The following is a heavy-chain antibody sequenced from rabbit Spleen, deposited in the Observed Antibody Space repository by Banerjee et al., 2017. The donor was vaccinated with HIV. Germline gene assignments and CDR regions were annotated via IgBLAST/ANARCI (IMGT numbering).Heavy chain of an antibody. J-gene: IGHJ3*01. V-gene: IGHV1S45*01. CDR1: GFSFSDRDV. CDR3: ARDTGTSFSSYGMDL. Sequence: QQQLEESGGDLVKPEGSLTLPCTASGFSFSDRDVMCWVRQAPGKGLEWIACINTATGKAVYASWAKGRFTISKTSSTTVTLQMTSLTVADTATYFCARDTGTSFSSYGMDLWGQGTLVTVS. D-gene: IGHD8-1*01. CDR2: INTATGKA.